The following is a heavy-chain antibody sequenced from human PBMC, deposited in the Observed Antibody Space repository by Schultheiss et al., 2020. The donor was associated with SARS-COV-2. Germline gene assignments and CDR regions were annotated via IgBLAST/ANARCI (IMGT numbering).Heavy chain of an antibody. J-gene: IGHJ6*02. CDR2: IDPSDSYT. CDR1: GYSFTNYW. D-gene: IGHD3-10*01. V-gene: IGHV5-10-1*01. Sequence: GESLKISCKGSGYSFTNYWIGWVRQMPGKGLEWMGRIDPSDSYTNYSPSFQGHVTISADKSISTAYLQWSSLKASDTAMYYCARSTGDYYYYGMDVWGQGTTVTVSS. CDR3: ARSTGDYYYYGMDV.